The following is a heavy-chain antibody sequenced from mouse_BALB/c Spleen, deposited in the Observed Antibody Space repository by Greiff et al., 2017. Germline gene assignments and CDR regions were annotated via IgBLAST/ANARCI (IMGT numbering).Heavy chain of an antibody. D-gene: IGHD2-4*01. CDR2: IFPGDGST. CDR3: AREKGYEYDSSYWYFDV. J-gene: IGHJ1*01. CDR1: GYTFTSYD. V-gene: IGHV1S56*01. Sequence: VQLQQSGADLVKPGASVKLSCKASGYTFTSYDINWVRQRPEQGLEWIGWIFPGDGSTKDNEKFKGKATLTTDKSSSTAYMQLSRLTSEDSAVYFCAREKGYEYDSSYWYFDVGGAGTTVTVAS.